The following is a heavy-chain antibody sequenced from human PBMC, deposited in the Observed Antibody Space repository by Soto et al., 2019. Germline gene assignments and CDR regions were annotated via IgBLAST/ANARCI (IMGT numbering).Heavy chain of an antibody. V-gene: IGHV4-30-4*01. CDR2: IHYSGRT. CDR1: SGSISSSDYY. Sequence: QVQLQESGPGLVKPSQTLSLTCSVSSGSISSSDYYWSLIRQHPGKGLEWIGYIHYSGRTYYNPCRKNHVTIPKDKAKNQFPMTVTSVTVAVKAVNFCDRISTLGKDYGVDVWGQGTTVTVSS. D-gene: IGHD3-3*02. CDR3: DRISTLGKDYGVDV. J-gene: IGHJ6*02.